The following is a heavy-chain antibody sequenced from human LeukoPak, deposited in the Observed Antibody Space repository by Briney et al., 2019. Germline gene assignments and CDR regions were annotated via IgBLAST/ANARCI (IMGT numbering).Heavy chain of an antibody. CDR1: GGTFSSYA. V-gene: IGHV1-8*02. Sequence: ASVKVSCKASGGTFSSYAINWVRQATGRGLEWMGSMTPNSGNTAYAQKFQGRVTMTRTTSISTAYMELSSLRSEDTAVYYCARGASRSFDYWGQGTLVTVSS. CDR3: ARGASRSFDY. J-gene: IGHJ4*02. CDR2: MTPNSGNT.